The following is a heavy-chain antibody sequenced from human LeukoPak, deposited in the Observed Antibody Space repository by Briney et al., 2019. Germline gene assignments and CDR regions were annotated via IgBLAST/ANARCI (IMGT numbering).Heavy chain of an antibody. CDR3: ARDSYCSGGSCYSYYFDY. CDR2: ISSSGSTI. V-gene: IGHV3-48*03. J-gene: IGHJ4*02. Sequence: GGSLRLSCAASGFTFSSYEMNWVRQAPGKGLEWVSYISSSGSTIYYADSVKGRFTISRDNAKNSLYLQMNSLRAEDTAVYYCARDSYCSGGSCYSYYFDYRGQGTLVTVSS. CDR1: GFTFSSYE. D-gene: IGHD2-15*01.